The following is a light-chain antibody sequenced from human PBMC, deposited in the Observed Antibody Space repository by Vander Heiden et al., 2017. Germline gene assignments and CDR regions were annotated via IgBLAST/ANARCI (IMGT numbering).Light chain of an antibody. Sequence: EIEWTKSAGGLALSLGERATINCKSSQTVLNSANNKNYLAWFQHKPGQPPKLLLYWASIREAGGPDRFRGGGFETDFTLTISGLHSEHVTVYCIQRNVGAQTFGQGTKVEIK. CDR3: QRNVGAQT. J-gene: IGKJ2*01. CDR2: WAS. V-gene: IGKV4-1*01. CDR1: QTVLNSANNKNY.